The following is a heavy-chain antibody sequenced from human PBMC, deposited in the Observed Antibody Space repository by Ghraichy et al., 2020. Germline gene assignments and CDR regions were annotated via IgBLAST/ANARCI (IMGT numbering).Heavy chain of an antibody. V-gene: IGHV3-7*03. Sequence: SCVVSGFTFSNYWMSWVRQAPGKGLEWLANIKQDGSEEHYVDSMRGRFTVSRDNAKSSLYLQMNSLRAEDMAVYYCARASGYDSPAEYFQHWGQGTLVIVSS. CDR1: GFTFSNYW. D-gene: IGHD5-12*01. CDR2: IKQDGSEE. J-gene: IGHJ1*01. CDR3: ARASGYDSPAEYFQH.